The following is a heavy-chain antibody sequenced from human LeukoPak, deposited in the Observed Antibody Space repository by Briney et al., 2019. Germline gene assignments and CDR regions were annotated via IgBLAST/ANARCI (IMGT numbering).Heavy chain of an antibody. D-gene: IGHD1-26*01. J-gene: IGHJ4*02. V-gene: IGHV3-21*01. CDR3: ARVYRESARRGGFDY. CDR1: GFTFSSYW. Sequence: GGSLRLSCAASGFTFSSYWMSWVRQAPGKGLEWVSSISSSSSYIYYADSVKGRFTISRDNAKNSPYLQMNSLRAEDTAVYYCARVYRESARRGGFDYWGQGTLVTVSS. CDR2: ISSSSSYI.